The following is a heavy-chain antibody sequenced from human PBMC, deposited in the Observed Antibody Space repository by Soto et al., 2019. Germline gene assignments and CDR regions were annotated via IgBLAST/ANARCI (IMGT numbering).Heavy chain of an antibody. Sequence: SVKVSCKASGGTFSSYAISWVRQAPGQGLEWMGGIIPIFGTANYAQKFQGRVTITADESTSTAYMELSSLRSEDTAVYYCAAERNYYDSSGPFDYWGQGTLVTVSS. CDR3: AAERNYYDSSGPFDY. CDR2: IIPIFGTA. V-gene: IGHV1-69*13. J-gene: IGHJ4*02. D-gene: IGHD3-22*01. CDR1: GGTFSSYA.